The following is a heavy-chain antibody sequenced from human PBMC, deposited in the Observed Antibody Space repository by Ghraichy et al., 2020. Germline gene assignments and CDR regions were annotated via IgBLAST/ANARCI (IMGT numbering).Heavy chain of an antibody. CDR3: AKDLSGSGWWEVFDY. J-gene: IGHJ4*02. CDR2: ISGSGDST. CDR1: GFTFSIYA. D-gene: IGHD6-19*01. Sequence: ESLNISCAASGFTFSIYAMSWVRQAPGKGLEWVSAISGSGDSTYYADSEKGRFTISRDNSRNTLYLQMNSLRAEDTAVYYCAKDLSGSGWWEVFDYWGQGTLVTVSS. V-gene: IGHV3-23*01.